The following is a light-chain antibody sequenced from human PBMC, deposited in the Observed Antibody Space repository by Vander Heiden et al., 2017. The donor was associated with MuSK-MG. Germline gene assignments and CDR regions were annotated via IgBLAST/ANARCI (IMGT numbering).Light chain of an antibody. CDR1: QSVSRN. Sequence: EIARTQSPAALSVSPWERATLSGGASQSVSRNLAWYQHKPGQAPRLLISGASTRATGIPARFSGSGAGTELTLTISSPQSEDFAVYYCQQNKNWPPGTFGGGTKVEIK. J-gene: IGKJ4*01. CDR2: GAS. CDR3: QQNKNWPPGT. V-gene: IGKV3-15*01.